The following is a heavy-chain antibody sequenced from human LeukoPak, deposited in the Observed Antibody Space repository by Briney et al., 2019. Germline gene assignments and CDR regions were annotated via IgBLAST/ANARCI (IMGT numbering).Heavy chain of an antibody. CDR1: GFTFSIYA. D-gene: IGHD3-3*01. CDR3: AKRASFGVLTTTQFDY. CDR2: ISGSGDST. Sequence: PGGSLRLSCAASGFTFSIYAMSWVRQAPGKGLEGVSSISGSGDSTYYADSVKGRFTISRDNSKNTLYLQMNSLRAEDTAIYCCAKRASFGVLTTTQFDYWGQGTLVTVSS. V-gene: IGHV3-23*01. J-gene: IGHJ4*02.